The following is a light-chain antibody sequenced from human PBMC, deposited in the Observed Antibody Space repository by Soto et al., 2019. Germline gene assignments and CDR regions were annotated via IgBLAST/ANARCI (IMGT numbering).Light chain of an antibody. CDR1: QSVSSSY. J-gene: IGKJ1*01. V-gene: IGKV3-20*01. CDR2: GAS. Sequence: EIVLTQSPGTLSLSPGERATLSCRASQSVSSSYLAWYQQKPGQAPRLLIYGASSRATGIPDRFSGSGSGAEFTLTISRLEPEDFAVYYCHQYGSSTWTFGQGTTVEIK. CDR3: HQYGSSTWT.